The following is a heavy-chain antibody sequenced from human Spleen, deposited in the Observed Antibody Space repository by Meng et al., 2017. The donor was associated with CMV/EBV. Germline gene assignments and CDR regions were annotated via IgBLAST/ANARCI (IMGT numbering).Heavy chain of an antibody. Sequence: GGSLRLSCAVSGFTVSNNYMSWVRQAPGKGLEWVSIIYSGGSTYFADSVKGRFTISRDNAKNTLYLQMNSLRAEDTAVYYCASNVGCPRPFDYWGQGTLVTVSS. CDR2: IYSGGST. V-gene: IGHV3-66*01. D-gene: IGHD3-10*01. CDR3: ASNVGCPRPFDY. J-gene: IGHJ4*02. CDR1: GFTVSNNY.